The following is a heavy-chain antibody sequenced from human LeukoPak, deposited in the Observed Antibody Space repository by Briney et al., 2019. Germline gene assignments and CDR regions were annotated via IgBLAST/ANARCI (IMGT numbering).Heavy chain of an antibody. D-gene: IGHD3-10*01. CDR3: AKDIHYYGSGTYGMDV. Sequence: GGSLRLSCAASGFTFSSYSMNWVRQAPGKGLEWVSLISWDGGSTYYADSVKGRFTISRDNSKNSLYLQMNSLRTEDTALYYCAKDIHYYGSGTYGMDVWGQGTTVTVSS. J-gene: IGHJ6*02. V-gene: IGHV3-43*01. CDR1: GFTFSSYS. CDR2: ISWDGGST.